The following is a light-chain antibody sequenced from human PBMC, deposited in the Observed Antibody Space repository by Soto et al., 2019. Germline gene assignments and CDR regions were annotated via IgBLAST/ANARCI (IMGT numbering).Light chain of an antibody. V-gene: IGLV1-44*01. J-gene: IGLJ3*02. CDR2: SNN. CDR1: SSNIGSKT. Sequence: QSVLTQPPSASGTPGQRVPISCSGSSSNIGSKTVNWYQHVPGTAPKLLIHSNNQRPSGVPDRFSGSKSGTSASLAISGLQSEDEADYYCASWDDSLSGWVFGEGTKLTVL. CDR3: ASWDDSLSGWV.